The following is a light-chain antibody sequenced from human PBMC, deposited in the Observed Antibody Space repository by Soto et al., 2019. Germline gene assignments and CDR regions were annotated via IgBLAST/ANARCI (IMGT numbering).Light chain of an antibody. CDR3: QQYNNWPLT. V-gene: IGKV3D-15*01. J-gene: IGKJ4*01. CDR2: GAS. Sequence: EIVMTQSPATLSVSPGERATLSCRASQSVSSNLAWYQQKPGQAPRLLIYGASIRATGIPARFSGSGSGTEFTLTISSLQSEDFAVYYCQQYNNWPLTFGGGTKGEIK. CDR1: QSVSSN.